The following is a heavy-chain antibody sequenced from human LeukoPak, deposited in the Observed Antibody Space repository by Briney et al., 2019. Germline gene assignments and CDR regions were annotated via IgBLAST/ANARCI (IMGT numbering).Heavy chain of an antibody. CDR2: IKSKSDGGTT. V-gene: IGHV3-15*01. D-gene: IGHD2-21*02. J-gene: IGHJ4*02. CDR3: TTKYQETPTAILFDY. CDR1: RFTFRNAW. Sequence: GGSLRLSCAASRFTFRNAWMSWVRQAPGKGLEWVGQIKSKSDGGTTDYAAPVKGGFTISRDDSRNTLFLQMNSLKSEDTAVYYCTTKYQETPTAILFDYWGQGTLVTVSS.